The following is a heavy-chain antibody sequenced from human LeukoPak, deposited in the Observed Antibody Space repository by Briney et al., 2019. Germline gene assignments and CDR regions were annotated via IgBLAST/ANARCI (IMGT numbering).Heavy chain of an antibody. Sequence: GGSLRLSCAASGFTFSSYAMSWVRQAPGKGLEWVSAISGSGGNTYYADSVKGRFTISRDNSKNTLYLQMNSLRAEDTAVYYCAKSSSHCTNGVCYTYYLHGMDVWGQGTTVTVSS. J-gene: IGHJ6*02. D-gene: IGHD2-8*01. V-gene: IGHV3-23*01. CDR1: GFTFSSYA. CDR2: ISGSGGNT. CDR3: AKSSSHCTNGVCYTYYLHGMDV.